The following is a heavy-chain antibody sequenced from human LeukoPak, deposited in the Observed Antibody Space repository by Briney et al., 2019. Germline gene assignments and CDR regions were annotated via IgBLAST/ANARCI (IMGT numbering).Heavy chain of an antibody. Sequence: GASEKVSCKASGYTFTSYGISWVHQAPGEGLECIGCISAYNGNTNYAQKLQGRVTMTTDTSTSTAYMELRSLRSDDTAVYYCATDKKGISGPTPYFDYWGQGTLVTVSS. CDR3: ATDKKGISGPTPYFDY. V-gene: IGHV1-18*01. CDR2: ISAYNGNT. J-gene: IGHJ4*02. D-gene: IGHD1-7*01. CDR1: GYTFTSYG.